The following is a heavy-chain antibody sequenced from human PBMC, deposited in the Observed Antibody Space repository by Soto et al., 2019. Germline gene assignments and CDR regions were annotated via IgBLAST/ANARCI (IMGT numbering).Heavy chain of an antibody. Sequence: QVTLKESGPVLVKPTETLTLTCTVSGFSLSNAGMGVSWIRQPPGKALEWLAHIFSNDEKRFRTSLKNRITISKDTSNSQVVLIMTNMDPVDTATYYCAQTEDGGRSRTPAGWFDAWGQGTLVTVSS. CDR1: GFSLSNAGMG. V-gene: IGHV2-26*01. CDR3: AQTEDGGRSRTPAGWFDA. D-gene: IGHD2-15*01. CDR2: IFSNDEK. J-gene: IGHJ5*02.